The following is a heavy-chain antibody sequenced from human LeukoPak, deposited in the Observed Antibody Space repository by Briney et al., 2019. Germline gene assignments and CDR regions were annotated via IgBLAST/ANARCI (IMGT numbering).Heavy chain of an antibody. J-gene: IGHJ4*02. D-gene: IGHD6-6*01. CDR1: GGSISSYY. CDR2: IYTSGST. CDR3: ARISLLYSSSSASDY. Sequence: SETLSLTCTVSGGSISSYYWSWIRQPAGKGLEWIGRIYTSGSTNYNPSLKSRVTMSVDTSKNQFSLKLSSVTAADTAVYYCARISLLYSSSSASDYWGQGTLVTVSS. V-gene: IGHV4-4*07.